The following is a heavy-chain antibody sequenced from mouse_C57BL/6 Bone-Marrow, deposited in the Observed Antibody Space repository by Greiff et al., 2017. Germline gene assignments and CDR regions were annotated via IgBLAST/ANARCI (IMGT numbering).Heavy chain of an antibody. CDR2: INPNNGGT. CDR3: ARRGGYFDAMDY. D-gene: IGHD2-3*01. CDR1: GYTFTDYY. V-gene: IGHV1-26*01. J-gene: IGHJ4*01. Sequence: EVQLQQSGPELVKPGASVKISCKASGYTFTDYYMNWVKQSHGKSLEWIGDINPNNGGTSYNQKFKGKATLTVDKSSSTAYMELRSLTSEDSAVYYCARRGGYFDAMDYWGQGTSVTVAS.